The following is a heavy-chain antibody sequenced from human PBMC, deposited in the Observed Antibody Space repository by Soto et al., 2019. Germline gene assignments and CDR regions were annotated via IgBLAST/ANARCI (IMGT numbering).Heavy chain of an antibody. D-gene: IGHD2-15*01. V-gene: IGHV3-74*01. J-gene: IGHJ5*02. CDR3: ARWRWLGYCSGGSCARGFGP. CDR1: GFTFSSYW. Sequence: GGSLRLSCAASGFTFSSYWMHWVRQAPGKGLVWVSRINSDGSSTSYADSVKGRFTISRDNAKNTLYLQMNSLRAEDTAVYYCARWRWLGYCSGGSCARGFGPWGQGTLVTVSS. CDR2: INSDGSST.